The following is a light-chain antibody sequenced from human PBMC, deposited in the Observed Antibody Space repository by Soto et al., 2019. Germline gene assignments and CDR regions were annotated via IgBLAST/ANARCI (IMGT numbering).Light chain of an antibody. CDR1: QSVNSN. Sequence: EIVMTQSPATLSVSPGERATLSCRASQSVNSNYLAWYQQKPGQAPRLLIYGISKRATDIPDRFSGSGSGTEFTLTISSRQPEDFATYYCQQHGQWPITFGQGTRLEIK. CDR2: GIS. CDR3: QQHGQWPIT. J-gene: IGKJ5*01. V-gene: IGKV3D-15*01.